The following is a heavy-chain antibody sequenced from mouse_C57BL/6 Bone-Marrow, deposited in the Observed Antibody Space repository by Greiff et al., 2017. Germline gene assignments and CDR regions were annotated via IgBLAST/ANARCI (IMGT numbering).Heavy chain of an antibody. V-gene: IGHV5-17*01. CDR2: ISSGSSTI. Sequence: EVMLVESGGGLVKPGGSLKLSCAASGFTFSDYGMHWVRQAPEKGLEWVAYISSGSSTIYYADTVKGRFTISRDNAKNTLFLQMTSLRSEYTAMYYCARRRYYYGFGYWGQGTTLTVSS. D-gene: IGHD1-1*01. CDR1: GFTFSDYG. J-gene: IGHJ2*01. CDR3: ARRRYYYGFGY.